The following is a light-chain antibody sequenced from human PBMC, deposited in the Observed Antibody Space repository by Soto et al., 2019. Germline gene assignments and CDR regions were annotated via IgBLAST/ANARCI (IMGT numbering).Light chain of an antibody. CDR3: LQYNNWPRT. Sequence: EKVMTQSPATLSVSPGERATRSCRASQSVNSHLAWYQQKPGQAPRLLIYGASTRATGIPARFSGSGSGTEFTLTISSLQSEDFAVYYCLQYNNWPRTFGQGTKVDIK. CDR2: GAS. J-gene: IGKJ1*01. CDR1: QSVNSH. V-gene: IGKV3-15*01.